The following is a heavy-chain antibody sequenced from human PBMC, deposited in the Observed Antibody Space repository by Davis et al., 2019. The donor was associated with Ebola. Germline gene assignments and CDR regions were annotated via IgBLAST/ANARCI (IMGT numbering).Heavy chain of an antibody. CDR3: TSGNNWNDDY. D-gene: IGHD1-20*01. CDR1: GFTFGDYA. J-gene: IGHJ4*02. CDR2: IRSKAYGGTT. V-gene: IGHV3-49*04. Sequence: GESLKISCTASGFTFGDYAMSWVRQAPGKGLEWVGFIRSKAYGGTTEYAASVKGRFTISRDDSKSIAYLQMNSLKTEDTAVYYCTSGNNWNDDYWGQGTLVTVSS.